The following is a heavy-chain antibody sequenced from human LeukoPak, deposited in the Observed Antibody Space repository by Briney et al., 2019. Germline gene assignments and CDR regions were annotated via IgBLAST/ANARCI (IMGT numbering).Heavy chain of an antibody. D-gene: IGHD3-10*01. J-gene: IGHJ6*03. CDR1: GFTVSSND. CDR2: IYVGGST. Sequence: GGSLRLSCAASGFTVSSNDMSWVRQAPGQGLEWVSVIYVGGSTYYADSVKGRFTTSRDNSKNTLYLQMNSLRAEDTAVYYSARDGGSGITMVRGVIRGYMDVWGKGTTVTVSS. V-gene: IGHV3-53*01. CDR3: ARDGGSGITMVRGVIRGYMDV.